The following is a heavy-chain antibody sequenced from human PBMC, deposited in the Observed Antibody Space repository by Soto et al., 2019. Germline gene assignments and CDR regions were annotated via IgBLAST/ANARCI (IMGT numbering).Heavy chain of an antibody. CDR3: AKGGSHNFDY. Sequence: QVQLVESGGGVVQPGRSLRLSCAASGFTFSHYAMHWVRQAPGKGLEWVALMSYDGSNEYYADSVKGRFTISRDNSKNTLYRQMNSLRAEDTAVYYCAKGGSHNFDYWGQGPLVTVSS. V-gene: IGHV3-30*18. D-gene: IGHD1-26*01. CDR1: GFTFSHYA. J-gene: IGHJ4*02. CDR2: MSYDGSNE.